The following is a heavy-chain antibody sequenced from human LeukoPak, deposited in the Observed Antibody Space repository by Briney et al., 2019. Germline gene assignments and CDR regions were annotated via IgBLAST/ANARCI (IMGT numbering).Heavy chain of an antibody. Sequence: GGSLRLFCAASGFTFSSYSMNWVRQAPGKGLEWVSYISSSSSTTYYADSVKGRFTISRDNAKNSLYLQMNSLRAEDTAVYYCARDGSYSSGWYGFDFDYWGQGTLVTVSS. D-gene: IGHD6-19*01. CDR1: GFTFSSYS. CDR3: ARDGSYSSGWYGFDFDY. CDR2: ISSSSSTT. J-gene: IGHJ4*02. V-gene: IGHV3-48*01.